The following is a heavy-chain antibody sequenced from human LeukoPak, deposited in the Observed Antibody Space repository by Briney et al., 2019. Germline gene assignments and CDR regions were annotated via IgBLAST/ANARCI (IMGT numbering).Heavy chain of an antibody. CDR1: GGSISSYY. V-gene: IGHV4-59*01. J-gene: IGHJ4*02. CDR2: IYYSGST. Sequence: SETLSLTCTVSGGSISSYYWSWIRQPPGKGLEWIGYIYYSGSTNYNPSLKSRVTISVDTSKNQFSLKLSSVTAADTAVYYCARARPRIAVAGTPGGDYFDYWGQGTLVTVSS. D-gene: IGHD6-19*01. CDR3: ARARPRIAVAGTPGGDYFDY.